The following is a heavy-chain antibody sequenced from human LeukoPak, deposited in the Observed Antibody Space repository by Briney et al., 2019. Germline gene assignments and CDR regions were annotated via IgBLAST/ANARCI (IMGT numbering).Heavy chain of an antibody. J-gene: IGHJ4*02. D-gene: IGHD3-22*01. CDR2: ICSSSSYK. Sequence: PGGSLRLSCAASGFTFSNYSMNWVRQAPGKGLEWVSSICSSSSYKYYADSAKGRFTISRDNSKNSLYLQMNSLRPEDPAVYYCARVPLAYDSSGYDPTGYWGQGPLVSVSS. CDR1: GFTFSNYS. V-gene: IGHV3-21*01. CDR3: ARVPLAYDSSGYDPTGY.